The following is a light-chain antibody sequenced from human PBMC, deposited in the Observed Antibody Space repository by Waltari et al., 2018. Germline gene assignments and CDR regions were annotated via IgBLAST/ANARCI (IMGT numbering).Light chain of an antibody. J-gene: IGLJ1*01. CDR2: YDN. Sequence: SVAPGETARITCGGNNIESKSVHWYRQRPGQAPVVVISYDNDRAAGIPERFSGSNSGNTATLTISRVEAGDEADYYCQVWDANTDPGVFGTGTEVTVL. CDR3: QVWDANTDPGV. CDR1: NIESKS. V-gene: IGLV3-21*01.